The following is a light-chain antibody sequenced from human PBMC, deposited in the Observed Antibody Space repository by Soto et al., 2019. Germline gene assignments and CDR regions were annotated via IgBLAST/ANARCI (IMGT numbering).Light chain of an antibody. Sequence: QSVLTQPASLSDSPGQSITISCAGTISDVGGYNHVSWYQQHADKAPKLLIHEVSNRPSGVSNRFSGSKSGNTASPTISGLQAEDEADYYCTSYTSISTYVFGTGTKVTVL. CDR3: TSYTSISTYV. V-gene: IGLV2-14*01. J-gene: IGLJ1*01. CDR1: ISDVGGYNH. CDR2: EVS.